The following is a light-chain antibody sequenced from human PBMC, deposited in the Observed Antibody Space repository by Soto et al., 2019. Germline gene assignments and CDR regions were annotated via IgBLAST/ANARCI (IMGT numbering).Light chain of an antibody. J-gene: IGLJ2*01. V-gene: IGLV3-9*01. CDR2: RDS. CDR1: NIGSKN. CDR3: QVWDSSTGVV. Sequence: SSELTQPLSVSVALGQTARITCGGNNIGSKNVHWYQQKPGQAPVLVIYRDSNRPSGIPERFSGSNSGNTATLTISRAQAGDEADYYCQVWDSSTGVVFGGGTQLTVL.